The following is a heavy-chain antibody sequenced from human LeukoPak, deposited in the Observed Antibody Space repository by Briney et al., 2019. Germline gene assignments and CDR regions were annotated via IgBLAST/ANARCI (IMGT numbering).Heavy chain of an antibody. D-gene: IGHD2-15*01. Sequence: GASVKVSCKASGYTFTSYDINWVRQATGQGLEWMGWMNPNSGNTGYAQKFQGRVTMTRNTSISTAYMELSSLRSEDTAVYYCARTQNPKGYCSGGSCYSYYYYYGMDVWGRGTTVTVSS. V-gene: IGHV1-8*01. J-gene: IGHJ6*02. CDR3: ARTQNPKGYCSGGSCYSYYYYYGMDV. CDR2: MNPNSGNT. CDR1: GYTFTSYD.